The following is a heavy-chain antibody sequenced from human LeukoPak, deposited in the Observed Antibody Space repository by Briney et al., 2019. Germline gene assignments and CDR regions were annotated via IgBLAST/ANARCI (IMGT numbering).Heavy chain of an antibody. CDR1: GGTFSSYT. V-gene: IGHV1-69*02. D-gene: IGHD6-13*01. Sequence: GASVKVSCKASGGTFSSYTISWVRQAPGQGLEWMGRIIPILGIANYAQKFQGRVTITADKSTSTAYMELSSLRSEDTAVYYCARVQSRIAAAGTRWFDPWGQGTLVTVSS. CDR3: ARVQSRIAAAGTRWFDP. CDR2: IIPILGIA. J-gene: IGHJ5*02.